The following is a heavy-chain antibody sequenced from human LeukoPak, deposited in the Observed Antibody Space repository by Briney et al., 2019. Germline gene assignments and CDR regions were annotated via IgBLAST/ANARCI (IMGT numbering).Heavy chain of an antibody. D-gene: IGHD6-19*01. V-gene: IGHV3-9*01. CDR2: ISWNSGSI. CDR1: GFTFDDYA. CDR3: ARGVFATGWYPDNFDY. Sequence: GRSLRLSCAASGFTFDDYAMHWVRQAPGKGLEWVSGISWNSGSIGYADSVKGRFTISRDNAKNSVFLQMDSLRVEDTAVYYCARGVFATGWYPDNFDYWGQGSLVTVSS. J-gene: IGHJ4*02.